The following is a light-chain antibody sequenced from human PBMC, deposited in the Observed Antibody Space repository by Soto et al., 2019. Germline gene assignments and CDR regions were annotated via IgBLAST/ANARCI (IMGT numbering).Light chain of an antibody. V-gene: IGKV3-20*01. CDR2: GAS. CDR1: QSVSNNY. Sequence: VLTQSPGTLSLSPGERATLSCRASQSVSNNYLTWHQQKPGQAPRLLIYGASSRATGIPDRFSGSGSGTDFTLTISRLEPEDFATYYCQQYNSYPYTFGQGTKLEIK. CDR3: QQYNSYPYT. J-gene: IGKJ2*01.